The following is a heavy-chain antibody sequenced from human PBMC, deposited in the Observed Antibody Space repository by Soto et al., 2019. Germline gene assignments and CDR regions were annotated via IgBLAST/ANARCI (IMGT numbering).Heavy chain of an antibody. V-gene: IGHV5-51*01. CDR3: AILPQGYCSSTSCYENWFDP. J-gene: IGHJ5*02. Sequence: GESLKISCKGSGYSFTSYWIGWVRQMPGKGLEWMGIIYPGDSDTRYSPSFQGQVTISADKSISTAYLQWSSLKASDTAMYYCAILPQGYCSSTSCYENWFDPWGQGTLVTVS. D-gene: IGHD2-2*01. CDR2: IYPGDSDT. CDR1: GYSFTSYW.